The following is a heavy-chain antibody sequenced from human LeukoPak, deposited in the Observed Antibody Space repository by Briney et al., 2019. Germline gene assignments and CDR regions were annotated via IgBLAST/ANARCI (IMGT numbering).Heavy chain of an antibody. Sequence: GGPLRLSCAASGFTFSSYSMNWVRQAPGKGLEWVSYISSSSSTIYYADSVKGRFTISRDNAKNSLYLQMNSLRAEDTAVYYCARPLYYDFWSGYYRGHAFDIWGQGTMVTVSS. V-gene: IGHV3-48*04. D-gene: IGHD3-3*01. J-gene: IGHJ3*02. CDR3: ARPLYYDFWSGYYRGHAFDI. CDR1: GFTFSSYS. CDR2: ISSSSSTI.